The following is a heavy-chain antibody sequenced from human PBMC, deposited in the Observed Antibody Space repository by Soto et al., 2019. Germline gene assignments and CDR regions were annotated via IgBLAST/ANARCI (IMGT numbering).Heavy chain of an antibody. CDR2: IWYDGSNK. V-gene: IGHV3-33*01. CDR1: GFTFSSYG. CDR3: ARELARWGDGSGSPDY. Sequence: QVQLVESGGGVVQPGRSLRLSCAASGFTFSSYGMHWVRQAPGKGLEWVAVIWYDGSNKYYADSVKGRFTISRDNSKNTLYLQMNSLRAEDTAVYYCARELARWGDGSGSPDYWGQGTLVTVSS. D-gene: IGHD3-10*01. J-gene: IGHJ4*02.